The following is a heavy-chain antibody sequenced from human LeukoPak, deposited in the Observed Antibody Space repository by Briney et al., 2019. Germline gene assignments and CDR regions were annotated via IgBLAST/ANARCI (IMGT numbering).Heavy chain of an antibody. CDR3: ARQAGYSTGWYGGYYFDH. V-gene: IGHV1-18*01. Sequence: ASVKVSCKAFGYTFTSYGISWVRQAPGQGPEWMGWIAVYNGDTKFLQKFQGRVTLTTDASTNTAYMELRSLTSDDTAVYYCARQAGYSTGWYGGYYFDHWGQGTPVTVSA. CDR2: IAVYNGDT. CDR1: GYTFTSYG. D-gene: IGHD6-19*01. J-gene: IGHJ4*02.